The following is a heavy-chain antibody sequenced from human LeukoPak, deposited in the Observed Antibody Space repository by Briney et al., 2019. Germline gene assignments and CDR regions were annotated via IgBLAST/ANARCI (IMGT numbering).Heavy chain of an antibody. CDR1: GYSISTGYY. CDR2: FYHGGST. D-gene: IGHD3-22*01. V-gene: IGHV4-38-2*02. CDR3: ARRPYYYDSSGYRDY. J-gene: IGHJ4*02. Sequence: PSETLSLTCTVSGYSISTGYYWDWIRQPPGKGLEWIGTFYHGGSTYYNPSLKSRVTISVDTSKNQFSLKLSSVTAADTAVYYCARRPYYYDSSGYRDYWGQGTLVTVSS.